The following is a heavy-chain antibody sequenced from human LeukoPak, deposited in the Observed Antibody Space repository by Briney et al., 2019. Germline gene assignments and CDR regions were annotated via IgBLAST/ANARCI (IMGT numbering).Heavy chain of an antibody. CDR3: ARLLDNDISGDPDTFDV. CDR1: GGSLSGHY. V-gene: IGHV4-59*11. D-gene: IGHD3-22*01. Sequence: SETLSLTCTVSGGSLSGHYWSWIRQPPGKRLEWIGYVSYTGRTKYNPSLQSRVTISIDTSKRQFSLKPTSVTSADTAVYSCARLLDNDISGDPDTFDVWGQGTTVIVSS. J-gene: IGHJ3*01. CDR2: VSYTGRT.